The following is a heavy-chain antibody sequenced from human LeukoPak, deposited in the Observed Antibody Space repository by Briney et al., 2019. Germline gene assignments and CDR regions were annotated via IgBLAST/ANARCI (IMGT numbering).Heavy chain of an antibody. CDR2: IDSTDTI. CDR3: ARSSGSYRPMGY. D-gene: IGHD3-22*01. CDR1: GFTFSSYE. V-gene: IGHV3-48*03. J-gene: IGHJ4*02. Sequence: GGSLRLSCAASGFTFSSYEMNWVRQAPGKGLQWISHIDSTDTIHYADSVKGRFTISRDNAKNSLHLQMNSLRAEDTAVYYCARSSGSYRPMGYWGQGTLVTVSS.